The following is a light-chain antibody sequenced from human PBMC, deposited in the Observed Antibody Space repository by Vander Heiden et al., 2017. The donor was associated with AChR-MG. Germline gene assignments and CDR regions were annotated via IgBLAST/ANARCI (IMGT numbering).Light chain of an antibody. V-gene: IGKV3-11*01. CDR3: QHRSNWPPELI. CDR1: EGVKNY. Sequence: EIVLTQSPATLSLSPGERATLSCRASEGVKNYLAWYQQKAGQAPRLLIYDASSRATGIPGRFSGSGSGTDFTLTITSLEPEDIAVYYCQHRSNWPPELIFGGGTKVEIK. J-gene: IGKJ4*01. CDR2: DAS.